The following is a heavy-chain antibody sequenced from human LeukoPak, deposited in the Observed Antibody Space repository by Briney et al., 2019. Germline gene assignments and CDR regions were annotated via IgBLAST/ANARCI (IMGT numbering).Heavy chain of an antibody. CDR1: GFTVSSNS. D-gene: IGHD3-3*01. CDR3: ARLEFRYFDY. Sequence: GGSLRLSCAASGFTVSSNSMTWVRQAPGKGLEGVSVIYSGGSTYSADSVKGRFTISRDNSKNTLYLQMNSLRAEDTAVYYCARLEFRYFDYGGQGTLVTVSS. V-gene: IGHV3-53*01. J-gene: IGHJ4*02. CDR2: IYSGGST.